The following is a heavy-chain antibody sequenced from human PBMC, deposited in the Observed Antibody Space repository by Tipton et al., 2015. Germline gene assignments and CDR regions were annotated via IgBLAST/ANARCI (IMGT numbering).Heavy chain of an antibody. CDR3: ASGGILGYFDY. D-gene: IGHD3-16*01. J-gene: IGHJ4*02. V-gene: IGHV4-31*03. Sequence: TLSLTCTVSGGSISGAYNYWSWIRQHPTKGLEWIGYIFYRGSAFYNPSLKSRVSISVDTSENQFSLKLSSVTAADSAVYYCASGGILGYFDYWGQGILVTVSS. CDR1: GGSISGAYNY. CDR2: IFYRGSA.